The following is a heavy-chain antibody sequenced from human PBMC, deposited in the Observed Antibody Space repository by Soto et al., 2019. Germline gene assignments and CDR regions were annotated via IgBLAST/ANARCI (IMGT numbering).Heavy chain of an antibody. CDR3: TRAAWDCSSASCLINH. CDR2: INSDGSST. Sequence: GGSLRLSCAASGFTFSNFLMHWVRQAPGKGLVWVSRINSDGSSTTYADSVKGRFTISRDSARNTLYLQMNSLRVEDTAVYYCTRAAWDCSSASCLINHWGQGTLVTVSS. CDR1: GFTFSNFL. J-gene: IGHJ4*02. V-gene: IGHV3-74*03. D-gene: IGHD2-2*01.